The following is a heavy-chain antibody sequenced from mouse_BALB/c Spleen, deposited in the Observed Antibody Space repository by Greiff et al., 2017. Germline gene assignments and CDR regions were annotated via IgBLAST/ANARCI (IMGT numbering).Heavy chain of an antibody. Sequence: EVKLVESGGGLVKPGGSLKLSCAASGFTFSDYYMYWVRQTPEKRLEWVATISDGGSYTYYPDSVKGRFTISRDNAKNNLYLQMSSLKSEDTAMYYCARVPYGSSPYYAMDYWGQGTSVTVSS. D-gene: IGHD1-1*01. CDR1: GFTFSDYY. J-gene: IGHJ4*01. CDR3: ARVPYGSSPYYAMDY. V-gene: IGHV5-4*02. CDR2: ISDGGSYT.